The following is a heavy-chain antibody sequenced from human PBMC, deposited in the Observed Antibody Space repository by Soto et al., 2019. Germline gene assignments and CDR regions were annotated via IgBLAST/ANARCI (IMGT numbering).Heavy chain of an antibody. CDR1: GGSINIYW. CDR2: VYSSGTT. D-gene: IGHD2-2*01. CDR3: ARDIGSYAYAEGY. V-gene: IGHV4-4*07. J-gene: IGHJ4*02. Sequence: PSETLSLTCSVSGGSINIYWWSWIRQPAGKGLEWIGRVYSSGTTDYNPSLNSRATMSVETSKNQFSLKLTSVTAADTAVYYCARDIGSYAYAEGYWGQGIQVTVSS.